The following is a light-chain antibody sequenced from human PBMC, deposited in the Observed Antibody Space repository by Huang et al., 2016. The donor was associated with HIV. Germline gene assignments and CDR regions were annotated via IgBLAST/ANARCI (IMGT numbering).Light chain of an antibody. CDR2: DAS. J-gene: IGKJ2*01. V-gene: IGKV3-11*01. CDR3: QQRINWPPGYT. Sequence: EIVLTQSPATLSLSPGERATLSCRASKTVSSSLAWYRQKPGQAPRLLIYDASNRATGIPARFSGTESGTDFTLTISSLEPEDFAVYYCQQRINWPPGYTFGRGTKLEIK. CDR1: KTVSSS.